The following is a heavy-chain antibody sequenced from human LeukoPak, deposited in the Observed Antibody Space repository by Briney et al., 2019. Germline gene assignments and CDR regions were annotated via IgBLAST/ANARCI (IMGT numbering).Heavy chain of an antibody. CDR1: GGSFSGYY. D-gene: IGHD5-12*01. V-gene: IGHV4-34*01. CDR3: ARGIGYGGYVWLGY. CDR2: INHSGST. J-gene: IGHJ4*02. Sequence: PSQTLSLTCAVYGGSFSGYYWSWIRQPPGKGLEWIGEINHSGSTNYNPSLKSRVTISVDTSKNQFSLKLSSVTAADTAVYYCARGIGYGGYVWLGYWGQGTLVTVSS.